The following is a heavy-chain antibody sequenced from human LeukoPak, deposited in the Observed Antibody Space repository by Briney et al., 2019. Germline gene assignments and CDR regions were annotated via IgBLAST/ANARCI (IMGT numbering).Heavy chain of an antibody. J-gene: IGHJ4*02. CDR3: ARQTSTRDY. CDR1: GFTFTSYW. CDR2: VNSDGSST. Sequence: GGTLRLSCAASGFTFTSYWMHWVRHAPGKGLVWVSRVNSDGSSTTYADSVKGRFTISRDNAKNTLYLQMNSLRAEDTAVYCCARQTSTRDYWGQGTLVTVSS. V-gene: IGHV3-74*01.